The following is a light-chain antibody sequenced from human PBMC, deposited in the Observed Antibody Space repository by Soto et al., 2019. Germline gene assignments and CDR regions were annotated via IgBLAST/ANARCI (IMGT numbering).Light chain of an antibody. Sequence: EIVMTQSPATLSVSPGERATLSCRASQSVNNNLAWYQQKPGQAPRLLIYGASTRATDVPATFSGSGSGTEFTLTISSLQSQHFAVYYCQQYNNWPLTFGGGTKVEIK. CDR3: QQYNNWPLT. CDR2: GAS. V-gene: IGKV3-15*01. CDR1: QSVNNN. J-gene: IGKJ4*01.